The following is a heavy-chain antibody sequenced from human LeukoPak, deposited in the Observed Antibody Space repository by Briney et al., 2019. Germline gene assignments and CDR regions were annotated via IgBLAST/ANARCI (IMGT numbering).Heavy chain of an antibody. CDR1: GFTFSSYG. D-gene: IGHD6-13*01. J-gene: IGHJ4*02. CDR2: ISYDGSNK. Sequence: GGSLRLSCAASGFTFSSYGMHWVRQAPGRGLEWVAVISYDGSNKYYADSVKGRFTISRDNSKNTLYLQMNSLRAEDTAVYYCAKLYSSSSRGGYYWGQGTLVTVSS. CDR3: AKLYSSSSRGGYY. V-gene: IGHV3-30*18.